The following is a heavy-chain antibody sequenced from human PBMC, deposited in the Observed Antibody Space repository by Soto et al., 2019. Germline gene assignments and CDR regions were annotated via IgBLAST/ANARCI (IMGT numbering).Heavy chain of an antibody. D-gene: IGHD5-12*01. V-gene: IGHV3-30-3*01. J-gene: IGHJ6*02. CDR1: GFTFSSYA. CDR2: ISYDGSNK. Sequence: QVQLVESGGGVVQPGRSLRLSCAASGFTFSSYAMHWVRQAPGKGLEWVAVISYDGSNKYYADSMKGRFTISRDNSKNTLYVQMNSLRAEDTAVYYCARRLPYDYSLIMPYYYYYGMDVWGQGTTVTVSS. CDR3: ARRLPYDYSLIMPYYYYYGMDV.